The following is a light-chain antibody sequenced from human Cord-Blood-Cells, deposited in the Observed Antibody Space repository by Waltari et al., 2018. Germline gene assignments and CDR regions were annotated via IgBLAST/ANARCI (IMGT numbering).Light chain of an antibody. Sequence: QSALTQPRAVSGSPGQYVTISCTGTSSDVGGYNYVSCYQQHPGKAPKLMIYDVSKRPSGVPDRFSGSKSGNTASLTISGLQAEDEADYYCCSYAGSYTSYVFGAGTKVTVL. CDR3: CSYAGSYTSYV. V-gene: IGLV2-11*01. CDR1: SSDVGGYNY. CDR2: DVS. J-gene: IGLJ1*01.